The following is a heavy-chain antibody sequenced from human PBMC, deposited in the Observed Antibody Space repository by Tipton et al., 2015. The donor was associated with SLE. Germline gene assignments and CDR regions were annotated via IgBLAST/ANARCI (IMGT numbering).Heavy chain of an antibody. CDR2: IRYDGSNK. Sequence: SLRLSCAASGFTFSSYGMHWVRQAPGKGLEWVAFIRYDGSNKYYADSVKGRFTISRDNSKNTLYLQMNSLRTEDTAVYYCAKGQSSSSHSDAFDIWGQGTMVTVSS. CDR3: AKGQSSSSHSDAFDI. V-gene: IGHV3-30*02. D-gene: IGHD6-6*01. CDR1: GFTFSSYG. J-gene: IGHJ3*02.